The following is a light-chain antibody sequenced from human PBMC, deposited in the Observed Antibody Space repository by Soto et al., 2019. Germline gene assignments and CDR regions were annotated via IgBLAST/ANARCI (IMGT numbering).Light chain of an antibody. J-gene: IGLJ1*01. V-gene: IGLV2-14*03. Sequence: QSALTQPASLSGSPGQSITISCTGTSSDVGGYNYVSWYQQHPGKAPKLMIYDVSNRPSGVSNRFSGSKSGNTASLTISGLQAEDEGDYYCQAWDSSTAVFGTGPKLTVL. CDR3: QAWDSSTAV. CDR2: DVS. CDR1: SSDVGGYNY.